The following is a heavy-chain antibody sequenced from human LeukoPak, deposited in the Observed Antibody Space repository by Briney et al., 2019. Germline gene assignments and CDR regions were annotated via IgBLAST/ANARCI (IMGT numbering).Heavy chain of an antibody. Sequence: PGGSLRLSCAASGLTFSSYPMNWVRQAPGKGLEWVSSIVAGSSDYIYYADSVKGRFTISRDNAKNSLYLQMHSLRAEDTAVYYCARVHDFWSGYYTGFDPWGQGTLVTVSS. CDR1: GLTFSSYP. J-gene: IGHJ5*02. V-gene: IGHV3-21*01. CDR2: IVAGSSDYI. D-gene: IGHD3-3*01. CDR3: ARVHDFWSGYYTGFDP.